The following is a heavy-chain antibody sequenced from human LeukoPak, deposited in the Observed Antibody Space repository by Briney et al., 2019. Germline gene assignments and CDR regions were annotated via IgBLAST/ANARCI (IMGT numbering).Heavy chain of an antibody. D-gene: IGHD6-13*01. CDR1: EFTFSRYA. V-gene: IGHV3-23*01. Sequence: GSLRLSCAASEFTFSRYAMSWVRQAPGQGLEWVSAVSGGGGSRYYADSVKGRFTISRDNSKNTLYLQMDSLRAEDTAVYHCARSKTTAAAGVGGTFDYWGQGTLVTVSS. CDR3: ARSKTTAAAGVGGTFDY. J-gene: IGHJ4*02. CDR2: VSGGGGSR.